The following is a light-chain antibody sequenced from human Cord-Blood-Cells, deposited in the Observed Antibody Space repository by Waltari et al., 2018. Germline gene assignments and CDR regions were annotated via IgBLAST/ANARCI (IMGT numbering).Light chain of an antibody. CDR1: SSDVGGYNY. CDR3: SSYTSSSTWV. Sequence: QSALTQPASVSGSPGQSITISCPGTSSDVGGYNYVPWYQRHPGKAPKLMIYDVSKRPSGVSNRFSGSKSGNTASLTISGLQAEDEADYYCSSYTSSSTWVFGGGTKLTVL. J-gene: IGLJ3*02. CDR2: DVS. V-gene: IGLV2-14*01.